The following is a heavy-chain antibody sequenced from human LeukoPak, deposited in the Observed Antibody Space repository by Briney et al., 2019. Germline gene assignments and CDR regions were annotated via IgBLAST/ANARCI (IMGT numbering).Heavy chain of an antibody. CDR3: ATSGYCSSTSCAGGMDV. Sequence: PGGSLRLSCAASGFTFSSYWMSWVRQAPGKGLEWVANIKQDGSEKHYVDSVKGRFTISRDNAKNSLYLQMNSLRAEDTAVYYCATSGYCSSTSCAGGMDVWGKGTTVTVSS. J-gene: IGHJ6*04. CDR2: IKQDGSEK. D-gene: IGHD2-2*01. V-gene: IGHV3-7*03. CDR1: GFTFSSYW.